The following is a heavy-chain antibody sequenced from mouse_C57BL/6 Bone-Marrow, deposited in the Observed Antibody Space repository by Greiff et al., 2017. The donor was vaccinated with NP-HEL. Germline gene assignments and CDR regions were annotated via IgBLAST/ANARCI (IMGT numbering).Heavy chain of an antibody. Sequence: VQLQQPGAELVKPGASVKLSCKASGYTFTSYWMHWVKQRPGQGLEWIGMIHPTSGSTNYNEKFKSKATLTVDKSSSTAYMQLISLTSEDSSVYYCARWGYGRDYYFGYWGQGTTLTVSS. V-gene: IGHV1-64*01. CDR2: IHPTSGST. CDR1: GYTFTSYW. D-gene: IGHD1-1*01. J-gene: IGHJ2*01. CDR3: ARWGYGRDYYFGY.